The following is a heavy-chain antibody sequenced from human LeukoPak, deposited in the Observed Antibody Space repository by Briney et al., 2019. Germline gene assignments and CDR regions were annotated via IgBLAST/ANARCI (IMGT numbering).Heavy chain of an antibody. CDR1: GGSISSYY. CDR3: ARGAMVRGVTFDP. V-gene: IGHV4-59*01. J-gene: IGHJ5*02. CDR2: IYYSGST. Sequence: SEALSLTCTMSGGSISSYYWSWIRQPPGKGLEWIGYIYYSGSTNYNPSLKSRVTISVDTSKNQFSLKLSSVTAADTAVYYCARGAMVRGVTFDPWGQGTLVTVSS. D-gene: IGHD3-10*01.